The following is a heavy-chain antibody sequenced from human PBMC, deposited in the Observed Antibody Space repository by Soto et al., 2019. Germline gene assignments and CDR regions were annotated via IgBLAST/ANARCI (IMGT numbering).Heavy chain of an antibody. J-gene: IGHJ4*02. Sequence: QVSLVQSGAEVKKPGASVKVSCKASGYTFTSYYVHWVRQAPGQGLEWMGIINPSGDTTTYAQNCQGRVAMTRDTSTSTVYMELSSLRSEDTAVYYCARRDCFSSSCYFKYWGQGTLVTVSS. V-gene: IGHV1-46*01. CDR2: INPSGDTT. CDR3: ARRDCFSSSCYFKY. D-gene: IGHD2-2*01. CDR1: GYTFTSYY.